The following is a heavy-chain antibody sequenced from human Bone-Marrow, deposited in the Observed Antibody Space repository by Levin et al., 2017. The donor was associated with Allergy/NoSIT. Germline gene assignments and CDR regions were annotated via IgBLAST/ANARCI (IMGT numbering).Heavy chain of an antibody. Sequence: GGSLRLSCAASGFHFTTHAMSWVRQAPGQGLEWVSAISGSGDSTFYSESVKGRFTISRDNSNNTLFLQMDSLRAEDTAIYYCAKSPTLTGYYEWFDPWGQGTLVTVSS. CDR2: ISGSGDST. V-gene: IGHV3-23*01. J-gene: IGHJ5*02. D-gene: IGHD3-9*01. CDR3: AKSPTLTGYYEWFDP. CDR1: GFHFTTHA.